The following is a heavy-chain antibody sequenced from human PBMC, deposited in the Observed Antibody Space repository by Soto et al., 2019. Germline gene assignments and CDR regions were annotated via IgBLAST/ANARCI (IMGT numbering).Heavy chain of an antibody. CDR3: AKDPDYGGNSPFDY. CDR2: ISGNGGRT. CDR1: GFTFSSYA. V-gene: IGHV3-23*01. J-gene: IGHJ4*02. Sequence: GGSLILSCAASGFTFSSYAMSWVRQAPGKGLEWVSAISGNGGRTYYADSVKGRFTISRANSKNTLYLQMNSLRAEDTAVYYCAKDPDYGGNSPFDYWGQGTLVTVSS. D-gene: IGHD4-17*01.